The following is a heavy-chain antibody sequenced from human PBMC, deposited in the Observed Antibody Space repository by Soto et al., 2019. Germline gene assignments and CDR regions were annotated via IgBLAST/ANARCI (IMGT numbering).Heavy chain of an antibody. CDR2: INPSGGST. Sequence: ASVKVSCKASGYTFTSYYMHWVRQAPGQGFEWMGIINPSGGSTSYAQKFQGRVTMTRDTSTSTVYMELSSLRSEDTAVYYCARDGTSLTPFDPWGQGTLVTVSS. CDR1: GYTFTSYY. D-gene: IGHD2-2*01. V-gene: IGHV1-46*01. CDR3: ARDGTSLTPFDP. J-gene: IGHJ5*02.